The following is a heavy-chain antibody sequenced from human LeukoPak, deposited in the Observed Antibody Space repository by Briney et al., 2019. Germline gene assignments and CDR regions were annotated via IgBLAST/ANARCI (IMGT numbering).Heavy chain of an antibody. CDR1: GFTFSSYA. CDR3: ARDRYYGSGSWSYWFDP. V-gene: IGHV3-30*04. Sequence: GGSLRLSCAASGFTFSSYAMHWVRQAPGKGLEWVAVISYDGSNKYYADSVKGRFTISRDNSKNTLYLQMNSLRAEDTAVYHCARDRYYGSGSWSYWFDPWGQGTLVTVS. D-gene: IGHD3-10*01. J-gene: IGHJ5*02. CDR2: ISYDGSNK.